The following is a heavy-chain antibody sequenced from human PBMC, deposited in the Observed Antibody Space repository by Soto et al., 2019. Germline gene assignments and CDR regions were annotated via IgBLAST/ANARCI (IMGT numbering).Heavy chain of an antibody. CDR1: GFPLSKYH. D-gene: IGHD6-13*01. J-gene: IGHJ5*02. V-gene: IGHV3-48*01. Sequence: PWGSLRLPCAAFGFPLSKYHMNRVRQAPGKGLVWVSYISSSSSTIYYAGSVKGRFTISRDNAKNSLYLQMNSMRAENTAVYYCARHPERIAQIGWFDPWGQGTLVTVSS. CDR2: ISSSSSTI. CDR3: ARHPERIAQIGWFDP.